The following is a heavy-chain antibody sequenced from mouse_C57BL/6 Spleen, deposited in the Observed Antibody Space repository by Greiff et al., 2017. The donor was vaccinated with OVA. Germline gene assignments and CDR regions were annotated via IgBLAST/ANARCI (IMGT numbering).Heavy chain of an antibody. CDR2: INPNNGGT. CDR3: ASLTGY. V-gene: IGHV1-26*01. J-gene: IGHJ2*01. Sequence: EVQLQQSGPELVKPGASVKISCKASGYTFTDYYMNWVKQSHGKSLEWIGDINPNNGGTSYNQKFKGKATLTVDKSSSTAYMELRSLTSEDSAVYYCASLTGYWGQGTTLTVSS. CDR1: GYTFTDYY.